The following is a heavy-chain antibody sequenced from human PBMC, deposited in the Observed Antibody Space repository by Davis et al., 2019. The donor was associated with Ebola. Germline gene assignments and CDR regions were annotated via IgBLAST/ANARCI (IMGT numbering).Heavy chain of an antibody. CDR2: LSWNSDSI. Sequence: LSLTCAASGFTFDDYALHWVRQAPGKGLEWVTSLSWNSDSIGYADSVKGRFTVSRDNAKNSLYLQMNSLRAEDTALYYCARGRGAYSSSGVAYWGQGTLVTVSS. CDR3: ARGRGAYSSSGVAY. CDR1: GFTFDDYA. D-gene: IGHD6-6*01. J-gene: IGHJ4*02. V-gene: IGHV3-9*01.